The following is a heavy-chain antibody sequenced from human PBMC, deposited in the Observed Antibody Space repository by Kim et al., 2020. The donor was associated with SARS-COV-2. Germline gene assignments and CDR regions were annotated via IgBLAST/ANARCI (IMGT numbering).Heavy chain of an antibody. D-gene: IGHD6-13*01. CDR2: MSWNSGTI. CDR1: GFTLDHYA. Sequence: GGSLRLSCAASGFTLDHYAIHWVRQAPGKGMEWVSGMSWNSGTIIYADSLKGRFTISRDNAKNSLYLHMNSLRAEDTAFYYCAKGRIAAVVTALDYWGQGTLVTVSS. V-gene: IGHV3-9*01. CDR3: AKGRIAAVVTALDY. J-gene: IGHJ4*02.